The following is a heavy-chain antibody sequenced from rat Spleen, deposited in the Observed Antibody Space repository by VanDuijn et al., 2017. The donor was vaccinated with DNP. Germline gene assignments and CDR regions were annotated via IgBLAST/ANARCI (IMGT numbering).Heavy chain of an antibody. CDR2: IRYDGGST. CDR1: GFTFSDYY. Sequence: EVQLVESGGGLVLPGWYLRLSCAASGFTFSDYYMAWVRQAPTKGLEWVAYIRYDGGSTYYGDSVKGRFTISRENAKSTLYLQMNSLRSEDMATYYCASPDYYDGSYPFFWGPGTMVTVSS. V-gene: IGHV5-22*01. J-gene: IGHJ1*01. CDR3: ASPDYYDGSYPFF. D-gene: IGHD1-12*02.